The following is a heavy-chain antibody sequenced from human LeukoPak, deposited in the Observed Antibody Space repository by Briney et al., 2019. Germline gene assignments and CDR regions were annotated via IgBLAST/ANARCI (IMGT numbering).Heavy chain of an antibody. CDR3: AKHFTGYPSDAFDI. CDR2: LNTYNGET. Sequence: ASVKLSCKASGYTFSSDGISWVRQAPGQGLEWRTWLNTYNGETNYVQTLQSRLTITRDTSTSTAYLGLRSLRSDDTAVYYCAKHFTGYPSDAFDIWGQGTMVTVSS. CDR1: GYTFSSDG. V-gene: IGHV1-18*01. D-gene: IGHD3-9*01. J-gene: IGHJ3*02.